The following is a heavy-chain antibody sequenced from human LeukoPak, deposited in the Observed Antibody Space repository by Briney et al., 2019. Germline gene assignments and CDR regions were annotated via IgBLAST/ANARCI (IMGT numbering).Heavy chain of an antibody. CDR2: IYYSGST. J-gene: IGHJ4*02. CDR1: GFTFSSYS. CDR3: ASPSGRQQPRDC. Sequence: PGGSLRLSCAASGFTFSSYSMSWVRQAPGKGLEWIGSIYYSGSTYYNPSLKSRVTISVDTSKNQFSLKLSSVTAADTAVYYCASPSGRQQPRDCWGQGTLVTVSS. V-gene: IGHV4-39*07. D-gene: IGHD6-13*01.